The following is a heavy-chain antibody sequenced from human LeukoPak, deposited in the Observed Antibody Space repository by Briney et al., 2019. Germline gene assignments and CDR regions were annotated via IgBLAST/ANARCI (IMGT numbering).Heavy chain of an antibody. V-gene: IGHV3-23*01. CDR3: AKDGAAADFYNYYGMDV. CDR2: ISGKGGNT. D-gene: IGHD6-13*01. CDR1: GFTFSSYV. J-gene: IGHJ6*02. Sequence: PGGSLRLSCAASGFTFSSYVMSWVRQAPGKGLEWVSAISGKGGNTYYADSVKGRFTISRDNSKSTLFLQMNSLRAEDTAEYYCAKDGAAADFYNYYGMDVWGQGTTVTVSS.